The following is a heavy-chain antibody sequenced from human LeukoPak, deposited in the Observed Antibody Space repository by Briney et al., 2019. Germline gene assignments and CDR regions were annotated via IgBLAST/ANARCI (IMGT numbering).Heavy chain of an antibody. CDR3: ARVGSSPRSYYFDY. V-gene: IGHV6-1*01. Sequence: SQTLSLTCSISGDSVSSKSAAWNWIRQSPSRGLEWLGRTFYRSKWYNDYAVSVKGRITINPDTSKNQFSLKLSSVTAADTAVYYCARVGSSPRSYYFDYWGQGTLVTVSS. CDR2: TFYRSKWYN. D-gene: IGHD6-6*01. J-gene: IGHJ4*02. CDR1: GDSVSSKSAA.